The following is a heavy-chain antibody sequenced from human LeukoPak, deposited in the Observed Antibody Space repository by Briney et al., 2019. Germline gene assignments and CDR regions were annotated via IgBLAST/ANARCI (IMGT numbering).Heavy chain of an antibody. D-gene: IGHD3-10*01. CDR2: ISSSSSTI. Sequence: GGSLRLSCAASGFTFSSYSMNWVRQAPGKGLEWVSYISSSSSTIYYADSVKGRFTISRDNAKNSLYLQMNSLRAEDTAVYYCARDPTSGYYGSGTMDVWGKGTTVTVSS. V-gene: IGHV3-48*01. J-gene: IGHJ6*04. CDR3: ARDPTSGYYGSGTMDV. CDR1: GFTFSSYS.